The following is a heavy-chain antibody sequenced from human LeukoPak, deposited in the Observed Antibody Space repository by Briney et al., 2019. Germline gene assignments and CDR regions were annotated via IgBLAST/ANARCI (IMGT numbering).Heavy chain of an antibody. CDR1: GYSFTSYW. J-gene: IGHJ5*02. Sequence: GESLKISCKGSGYSFTSYWNGWVRQMPGKSLEWMGIIYPGDSDTRYSPSFQGQVTISADKSISPAYLQWSSLNASDTAMYCCARLLGGPVYNWFDPWGQGTLVTVSS. D-gene: IGHD2-8*01. CDR2: IYPGDSDT. V-gene: IGHV5-51*01. CDR3: ARLLGGPVYNWFDP.